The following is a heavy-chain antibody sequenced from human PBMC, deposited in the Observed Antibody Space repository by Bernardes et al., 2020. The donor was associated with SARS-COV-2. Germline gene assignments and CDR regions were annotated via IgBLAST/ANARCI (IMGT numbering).Heavy chain of an antibody. CDR2: ISGSGGST. J-gene: IGHJ4*02. CDR3: GKEGCYNYGFQ. D-gene: IGHD5-18*01. Sequence: GGSLRLSCAASGLTFSNYAMSWVRQAPGKGLEWVSGISGSGGSTYYPDSVKGRFTISRDNSKNTMYLQRNSLRAEDTAVYYCGKEGCYNYGFQWGQGTLDTVSS. V-gene: IGHV3-23*01. CDR1: GLTFSNYA.